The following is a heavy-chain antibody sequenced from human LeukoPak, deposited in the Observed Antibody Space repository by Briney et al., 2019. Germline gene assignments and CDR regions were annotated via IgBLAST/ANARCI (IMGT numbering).Heavy chain of an antibody. CDR1: GYTFTSYY. J-gene: IGHJ3*02. D-gene: IGHD3-22*01. CDR3: ARDGNYYDSSGYFGDAFDI. V-gene: IGHV1-69*13. CDR2: IIPIFGTA. Sequence: SVKVSCKASGYTFTSYYMHWVRQAPGQGLEWMGGIIPIFGTANYAQKFQGRVTITADESTSTAYMELSSLRSEDTAVYCCARDGNYYDSSGYFGDAFDIWGQGTMVTVSS.